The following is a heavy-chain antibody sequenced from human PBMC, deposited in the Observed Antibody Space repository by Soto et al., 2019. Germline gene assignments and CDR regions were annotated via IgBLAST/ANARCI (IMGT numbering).Heavy chain of an antibody. J-gene: IGHJ4*02. D-gene: IGHD1-26*01. V-gene: IGHV1-18*01. CDR1: GYTFTSYG. Sequence: ASVKVSCKASGYTFTSYGISWVRQAPGQGLEWMGWISAYNGNTNYAQKLQGRVTMTTDTSTSTAYMELRSLRSDDTAVYYCARDLPGIVGANFLDYWGQGTLVTVSS. CDR2: ISAYNGNT. CDR3: ARDLPGIVGANFLDY.